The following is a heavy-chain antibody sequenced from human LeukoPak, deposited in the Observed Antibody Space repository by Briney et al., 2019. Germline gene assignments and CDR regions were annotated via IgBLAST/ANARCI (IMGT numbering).Heavy chain of an antibody. Sequence: GGSLRLSCAASGFTFSSYAMSWVRQAPGKGREWVSAISGSGGSTYYADSVKGRLTISRDNSKNTLYLQMNSLRAEDTAVYYCAKRWDSTGYPFDYWGQGTLVTVSS. D-gene: IGHD3-22*01. CDR3: AKRWDSTGYPFDY. CDR2: ISGSGGST. V-gene: IGHV3-23*01. J-gene: IGHJ4*02. CDR1: GFTFSSYA.